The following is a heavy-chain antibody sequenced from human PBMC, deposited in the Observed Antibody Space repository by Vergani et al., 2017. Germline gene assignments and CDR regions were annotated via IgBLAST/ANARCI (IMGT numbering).Heavy chain of an antibody. V-gene: IGHV3-9*02. CDR3: TKGSVYYHDSAGHGYDPYTGFDL. J-gene: IGHJ3*01. CDR2: ISWSSGAV. CDR1: GITSWKFG. Sequence: EVDLVESGGGLAQPGGSLRLSCEASGITSWKFGMHWVRQGPGKGLEWVSGISWSSGAVDYADSVRGRFTISRDNAKNSLFLEMNSLRFEDTAVYFCTKGSVYYHDSAGHGYDPYTGFDLWGQGTLVTVSS. D-gene: IGHD5-12*01.